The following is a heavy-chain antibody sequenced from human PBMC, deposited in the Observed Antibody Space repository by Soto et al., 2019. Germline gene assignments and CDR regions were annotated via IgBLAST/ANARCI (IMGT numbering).Heavy chain of an antibody. CDR3: AKKPPSSIQGCAFGMDV. Sequence: EVQLVETGGGLIQPGGSLRLSCLASGFSVTTNYIIWVRQPPGKGLEWVSTTFTGGSTHYADSVKARFSISRDNSKNTVYLQMNNWRVEDTAVYYCAKKPPSSIQGCAFGMDVWGQGTTVSVSS. CDR2: TFTGGST. J-gene: IGHJ6*02. V-gene: IGHV3-53*02. CDR1: GFSVTTNY. D-gene: IGHD2-8*01.